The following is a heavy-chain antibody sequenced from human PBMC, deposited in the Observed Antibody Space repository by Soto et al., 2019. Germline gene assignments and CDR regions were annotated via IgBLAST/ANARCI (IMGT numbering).Heavy chain of an antibody. J-gene: IGHJ4*02. V-gene: IGHV2-5*02. CDR2: VYWDDDK. Sequence: ITLEESGPTLAKPTETLTLTCTFSGFSLTTGVGVGWVRQPPGKSLEWLALVYWDDDKHYTPSLMSRLTITTDISKGQVVLTMTNLDPVDTATYYCATLTADFWGPGTLVTVSS. CDR1: GFSLTTGVG. CDR3: ATLTADF.